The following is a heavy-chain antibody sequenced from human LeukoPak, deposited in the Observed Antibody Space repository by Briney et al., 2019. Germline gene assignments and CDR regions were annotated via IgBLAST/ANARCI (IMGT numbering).Heavy chain of an antibody. J-gene: IGHJ6*02. D-gene: IGHD6-13*01. CDR3: ANSWSESNYYYYGMDV. CDR1: GGSISSSNFH. CDR2: ISYGGRT. Sequence: SETLSLTCAVSGGSISSSNFHWGWIRQPPGKGLEWIGSISYGGRTYYNPSLKSRVTISVDTSKNQFSLKLSSVTAADTAVYYCANSWSESNYYYYGMDVWGQGTTVTVSS. V-gene: IGHV4-39*07.